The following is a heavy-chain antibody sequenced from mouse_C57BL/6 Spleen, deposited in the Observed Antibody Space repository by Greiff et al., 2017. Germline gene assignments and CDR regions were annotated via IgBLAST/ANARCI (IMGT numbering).Heavy chain of an antibody. CDR1: GYAFSSYW. D-gene: IGHD1-1*01. CDR2: LYPGDGDT. Sequence: QVQLQQSGAELVKPGASVKISCKASGYAFSSYWMNWVKQRPGKGLEWIGQLYPGDGDTNYNGKFKGKATLTADKSSSTAYMQLSSLPSEASAVYFCARREDLLLAIGAMDYWGQGTSVTVSS. J-gene: IGHJ4*01. V-gene: IGHV1-80*01. CDR3: ARREDLLLAIGAMDY.